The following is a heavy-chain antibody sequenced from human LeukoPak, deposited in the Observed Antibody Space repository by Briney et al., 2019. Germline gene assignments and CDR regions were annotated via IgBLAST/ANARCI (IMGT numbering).Heavy chain of an antibody. V-gene: IGHV1-69*13. D-gene: IGHD3-22*01. J-gene: IGHJ3*02. CDR2: IIPIFGTA. Sequence: GASVKVSCKASGGTFSSYAISWVRQAPGQGLEWMGWIIPIFGTANYAQKFQGRVTITADESTSTAYMELSSLRSEDTAVYYCARADPYDRGPIDALRDAFDIWGQGTMVTVSS. CDR1: GGTFSSYA. CDR3: ARADPYDRGPIDALRDAFDI.